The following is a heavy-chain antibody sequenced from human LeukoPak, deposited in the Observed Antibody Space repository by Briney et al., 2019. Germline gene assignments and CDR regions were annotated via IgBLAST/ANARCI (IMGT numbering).Heavy chain of an antibody. V-gene: IGHV3-30*04. CDR1: GFTFSSYA. Sequence: PGGSLRLSCGASGFTFSSYAMHWVRQAPGRGLEWVTVISDDGSNGYYAGSVKGRFTISRDNSQNTLHVQMSSLRPEDTAVYYCVREVTSGSFDYWGQGTLVTVSS. CDR3: VREVTSGSFDY. CDR2: ISDDGSNG. D-gene: IGHD1-26*01. J-gene: IGHJ4*02.